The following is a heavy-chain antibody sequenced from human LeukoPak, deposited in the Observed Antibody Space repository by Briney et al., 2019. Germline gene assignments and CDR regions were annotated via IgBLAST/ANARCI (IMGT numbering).Heavy chain of an antibody. D-gene: IGHD6-13*01. CDR1: GFTFSSYG. Sequence: PGGSLRLSCAASGFTFSSYGMHWVRQAPGKGLEWVAVISYDGSNKYYADSVKGRFTISRDNSKNTLYLQMNSLRAEDTAVYYCAKQGSSWPGYFDYWGQGTLVTVSS. CDR3: AKQGSSWPGYFDY. V-gene: IGHV3-30*18. CDR2: ISYDGSNK. J-gene: IGHJ4*02.